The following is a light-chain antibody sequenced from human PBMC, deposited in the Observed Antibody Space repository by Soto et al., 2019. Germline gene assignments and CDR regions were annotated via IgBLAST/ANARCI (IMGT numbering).Light chain of an antibody. CDR3: QQRSNWPYT. CDR2: VAS. CDR1: QSVSSY. Sequence: EIVLTQSPATLSLSPGERATLSCRASQSVSSYLAWYQQKPGQAPRLLIYVASNRATGIPARFSGSGSGTDFTLTISSLEPEDFAVYYCQQRSNWPYTFGQGTNLEIK. J-gene: IGKJ2*01. V-gene: IGKV3-11*01.